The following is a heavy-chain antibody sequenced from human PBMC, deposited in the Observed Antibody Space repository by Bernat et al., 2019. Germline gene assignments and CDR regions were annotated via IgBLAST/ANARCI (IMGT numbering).Heavy chain of an antibody. D-gene: IGHD6-6*01. CDR1: GGTFSSYA. Sequence: QVQLVQSGAEVKKPGSSVKVSCKASGGTFSSYAISWVRQAPGQGLERMGGIIPIFGTANYAQKFQGRVTITADKCTSTAYMELSSLSSEETAVYYCARCIAARSVWYFDLWGRGTLVTVSS. CDR2: IIPIFGTA. V-gene: IGHV1-69*06. J-gene: IGHJ2*01. CDR3: ARCIAARSVWYFDL.